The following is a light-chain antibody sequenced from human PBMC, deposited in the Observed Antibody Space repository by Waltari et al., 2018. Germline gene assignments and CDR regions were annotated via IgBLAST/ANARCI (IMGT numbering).Light chain of an antibody. CDR2: DAS. CDR3: QQFKSYPIT. Sequence: AIQLTQSPSSLSASVGDRVTVTCQASQGISTTLAWYQLKPGKAPKLLRYDASTLESGVPSGFSGSGSGTDFTLTISSLQPEDFATYYCQQFKSYPITFGQGTRLEI. V-gene: IGKV1-13*02. CDR1: QGISTT. J-gene: IGKJ5*01.